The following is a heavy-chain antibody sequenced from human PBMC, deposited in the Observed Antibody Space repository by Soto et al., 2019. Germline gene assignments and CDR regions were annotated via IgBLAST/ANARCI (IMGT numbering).Heavy chain of an antibody. V-gene: IGHV3-9*01. Sequence: GGSLRLSCAASGFTFDVYAMDWVWQAPGKGLEWVSGISWNSGSIGYADSVKGRFTISRDNAKNSLYLQMNSLRAEDTALYYCARTGSSGWYYYFDYWGQGTLVTVSS. J-gene: IGHJ4*02. D-gene: IGHD6-19*01. CDR3: ARTGSSGWYYYFDY. CDR2: ISWNSGSI. CDR1: GFTFDVYA.